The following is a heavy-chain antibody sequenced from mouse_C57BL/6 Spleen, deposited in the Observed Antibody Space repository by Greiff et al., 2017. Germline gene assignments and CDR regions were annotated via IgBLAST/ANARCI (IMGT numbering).Heavy chain of an antibody. J-gene: IGHJ4*01. V-gene: IGHV1-55*01. Sequence: QVQLQQPGAELVKPGASVKMSCKASGYTFTSYWITWVKQRPGQGLEWIGDIYPGSGSTNYNEKFKSKATLTVDTSSSTAYLQLSSLTSEDSAVYYCAKRRADYAMGYWGQRTSVTVSS. CDR2: IYPGSGST. CDR1: GYTFTSYW. CDR3: AKRRADYAMGY. D-gene: IGHD3-3*01.